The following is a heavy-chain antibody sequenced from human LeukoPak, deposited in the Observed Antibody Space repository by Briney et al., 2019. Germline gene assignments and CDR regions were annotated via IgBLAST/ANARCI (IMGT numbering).Heavy chain of an antibody. V-gene: IGHV3-7*05. CDR1: GFSFSGHW. Sequence: GGSLRLSCAASGFSFSGHWMNWVRQPPGKGLEWVANIKADGSEKYYVDSVKGRFTISRDDAKRTVDLQMDNLRAEDTAIYYCAYRSNFGYWGQGALVTVSS. D-gene: IGHD4-11*01. CDR3: AYRSNFGY. J-gene: IGHJ4*02. CDR2: IKADGSEK.